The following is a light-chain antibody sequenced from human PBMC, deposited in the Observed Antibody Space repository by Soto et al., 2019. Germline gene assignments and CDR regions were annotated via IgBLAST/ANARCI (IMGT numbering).Light chain of an antibody. CDR1: SSDVGNYNL. V-gene: IGLV2-23*03. CDR2: EGS. Sequence: QSALTQPASVSGSPGQSITISCTGTSSDVGNYNLVSWYQQHPGKAPKLMIYEGSKRPSGVSNRFSGSKSGNTASLTISGLQAEDEADYYCCSYAGSSTFVFGGGTKLTVL. J-gene: IGLJ2*01. CDR3: CSYAGSSTFV.